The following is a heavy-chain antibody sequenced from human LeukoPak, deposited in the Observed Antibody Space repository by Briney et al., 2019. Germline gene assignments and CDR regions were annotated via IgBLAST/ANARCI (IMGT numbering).Heavy chain of an antibody. CDR2: INPSGGST. CDR3: ARDPQILTMPGDAFDI. D-gene: IGHD3-9*01. V-gene: IGHV1-46*01. Sequence: ASVKVSCKASGYTFTSYYMHWVRQAPGQGLEWMGIINPSGGSTSYAQKFQGRVTMTRDMSTSTVYMELSSLRSEDTAVYYCARDPQILTMPGDAFDIWGQGTMVTVSS. J-gene: IGHJ3*02. CDR1: GYTFTSYY.